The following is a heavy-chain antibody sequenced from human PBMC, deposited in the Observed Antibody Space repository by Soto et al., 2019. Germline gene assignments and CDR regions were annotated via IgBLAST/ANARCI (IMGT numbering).Heavy chain of an antibody. CDR3: ARVVRFCSSPSCRGRNWFDP. CDR1: GGSISRGDYY. CDR2: MFYVGAT. D-gene: IGHD2-2*01. Sequence: QVQLQESGPGLVEPSQTLSLTCSVSGGSISRGDYYWSWIRHPPGQGLEWIGYMFYVGATYYNPSLKSRVTISVDTSKNQFSPKLSSVTAADTAVYHCARVVRFCSSPSCRGRNWFDPWGQGTLVTVTS. V-gene: IGHV4-30-4*01. J-gene: IGHJ5*02.